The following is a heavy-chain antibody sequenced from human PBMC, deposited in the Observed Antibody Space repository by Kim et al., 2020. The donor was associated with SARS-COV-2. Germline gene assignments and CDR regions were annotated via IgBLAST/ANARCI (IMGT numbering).Heavy chain of an antibody. Sequence: GGSLRLSCAASGFTFSSYAMSWVRQAPGKGLEWVSAISGSGGSTYYADSVKGRFTISRDNSKNTLYLQMNSLRAEDTAVYYCAKVGGYSGSYYVYFDYWGQGTLVTVSS. D-gene: IGHD1-26*01. CDR3: AKVGGYSGSYYVYFDY. J-gene: IGHJ4*02. CDR1: GFTFSSYA. CDR2: ISGSGGST. V-gene: IGHV3-23*01.